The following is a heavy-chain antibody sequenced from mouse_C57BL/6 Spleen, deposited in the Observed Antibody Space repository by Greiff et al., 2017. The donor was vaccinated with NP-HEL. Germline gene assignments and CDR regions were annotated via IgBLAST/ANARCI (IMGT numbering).Heavy chain of an antibody. CDR2: IHPNSGST. Sequence: QVQLKQSGAELVKPGASVKLSCKASGYTFTSYWMHWVKQRPGQGLEWIGMIHPNSGSTNYNEKFKSKATLTVDKSSSTAYMQLSSLTSEDSAVYYCARGGGYYPFDYWGQGTTLTVSS. CDR3: ARGGGYYPFDY. V-gene: IGHV1-64*01. J-gene: IGHJ2*01. CDR1: GYTFTSYW. D-gene: IGHD2-3*01.